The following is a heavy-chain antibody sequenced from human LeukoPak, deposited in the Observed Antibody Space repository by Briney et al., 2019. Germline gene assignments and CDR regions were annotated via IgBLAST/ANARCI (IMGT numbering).Heavy chain of an antibody. D-gene: IGHD4-11*01. V-gene: IGHV3-30*02. J-gene: IGHJ5*02. CDR1: GFTFSNDW. Sequence: GGSLRLSCAASGFTFSNDWMHWVRQAPGKGLEWVAFIRYDGSNKYYADSVKGRFTISRDNSKNTLYLQMNSLRAEDTAVYYCAKDERSTVTTYSSHNWFDPWGQGTLVTVSS. CDR2: IRYDGSNK. CDR3: AKDERSTVTTYSSHNWFDP.